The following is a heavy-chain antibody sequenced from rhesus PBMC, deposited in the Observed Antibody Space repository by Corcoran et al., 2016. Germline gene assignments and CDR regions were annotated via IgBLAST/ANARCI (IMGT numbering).Heavy chain of an antibody. Sequence: QVQLQESGPGVVKPSETLSLTCAVFGGSISSYWGNWIRQTPGKALEWIGEIKGDTGSTTSSPSLKRRVTISKAASNNQFSLNLSSVTGAATALYYCTNLFTYYAPLDYWGQGVLVTVSS. J-gene: IGHJ4*01. CDR2: IKGDTGST. CDR3: TNLFTYYAPLDY. V-gene: IGHV4-80*01. CDR1: GGSISSYW. D-gene: IGHD2-15*01.